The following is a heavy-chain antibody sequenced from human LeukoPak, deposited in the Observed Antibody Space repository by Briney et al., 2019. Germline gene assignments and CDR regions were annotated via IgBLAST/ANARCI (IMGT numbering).Heavy chain of an antibody. D-gene: IGHD6-13*01. CDR1: GGSFSGYY. J-gene: IGHJ3*02. V-gene: IGHV4-34*01. CDR2: INHSGST. Sequence: SETLSLTCAVYGGSFSGYYWSWIRQPPGKGLEWIGEINHSGSTNYNPSLKSRVTISVDTSKNQFSLKLSSVTAADTAVYYCARARMVEQQLSNDAFDIWGQGTMVTVPS. CDR3: ARARMVEQQLSNDAFDI.